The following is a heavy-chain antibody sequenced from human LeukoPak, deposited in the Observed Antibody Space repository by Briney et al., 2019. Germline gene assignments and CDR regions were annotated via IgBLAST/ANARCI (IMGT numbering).Heavy chain of an antibody. Sequence: SETLSLTCTVSGGSISSGSYYWSWIRQPAGKGLEWIGRIYTSGSTNYNPSLKSRVTISVDTSKNQSSPKLSSVTAADTAVYYCARADVVGATAGWFDPWGQGTLVTVSS. D-gene: IGHD1-26*01. J-gene: IGHJ5*02. V-gene: IGHV4-61*02. CDR1: GGSISSGSYY. CDR3: ARADVVGATAGWFDP. CDR2: IYTSGST.